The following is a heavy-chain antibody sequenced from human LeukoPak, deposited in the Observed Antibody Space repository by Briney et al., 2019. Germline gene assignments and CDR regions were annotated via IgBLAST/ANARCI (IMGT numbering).Heavy chain of an antibody. CDR2: INHSGST. J-gene: IGHJ4*02. CDR3: ARKYSSSWYPDY. V-gene: IGHV4-34*01. D-gene: IGHD6-13*01. CDR1: GGSFSGYY. Sequence: SETLSLTCAVYGGSFSGYYWSWLRQPPGKGLEWIGEINHSGSTNYNPSLKSRVTISVDTSKNQFSLKLSSVTAADTAVYYCARKYSSSWYPDYWGQGTLVTVSS.